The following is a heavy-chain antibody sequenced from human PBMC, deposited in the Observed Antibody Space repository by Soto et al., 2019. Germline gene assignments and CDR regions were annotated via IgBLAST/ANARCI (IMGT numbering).Heavy chain of an antibody. CDR1: GYTSSSYG. D-gene: IGHD3-16*01. Sequence: QVQLLQSGGEVKTPGASVKVSCKALGYTSSSYGINWVRQAPGQGLEWMGWISVFNCDTKYAQKFQGRVAITKDPGTSTAHMELRSLISDDAAVYFCATKDDHKDDQPYYYGMDVWGQGTTVAVSS. CDR3: ATKDDHKDDQPYYYGMDV. J-gene: IGHJ6*02. V-gene: IGHV1-18*01. CDR2: ISVFNCDT.